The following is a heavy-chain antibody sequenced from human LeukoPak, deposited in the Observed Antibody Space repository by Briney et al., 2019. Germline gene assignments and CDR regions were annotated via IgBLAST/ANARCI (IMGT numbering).Heavy chain of an antibody. J-gene: IGHJ3*01. CDR3: AKDIQLST. Sequence: GGSLRLSCAASGFTFSVAAMTWVRQAPGKGLEWVSLIGASGESTYYADSVKGRFTISRDNSKNTLSLQMNTLRVEDTAMYFCAKDIQLSTWGLGTMVTVSS. D-gene: IGHD5-24*01. CDR1: GFTFSVAA. V-gene: IGHV3-23*01. CDR2: IGASGEST.